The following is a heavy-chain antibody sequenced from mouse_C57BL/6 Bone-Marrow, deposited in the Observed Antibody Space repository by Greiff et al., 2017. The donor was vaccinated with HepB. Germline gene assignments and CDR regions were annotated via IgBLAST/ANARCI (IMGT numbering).Heavy chain of an antibody. J-gene: IGHJ1*03. V-gene: IGHV14-4*01. CDR3: TTIESNWYFDV. CDR2: IDPENGDT. D-gene: IGHD5-1*01. CDR1: GFNIKDDY. Sequence: VQLQQSGAELVRPGASVKLSCTASGFNIKDDYMHWVKQRPEQGLEWIGWIDPENGDTEYASKFQGKATITADTSSNTAYLQRSSLTSEDTAVYYCTTIESNWYFDVWGTGTTVTVSS.